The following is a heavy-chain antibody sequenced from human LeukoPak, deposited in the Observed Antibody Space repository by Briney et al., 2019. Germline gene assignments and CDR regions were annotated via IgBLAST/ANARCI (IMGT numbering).Heavy chain of an antibody. J-gene: IGHJ4*02. D-gene: IGHD1-26*01. Sequence: GGFLRLSCAASGYTFSNAWMNWVRQAPGKGLEWVGRIKSKTDGGTTDYAAPVKGRFTISRDDSKNTLYLQMNSLKTEDTAVYYCTTEEVGATDMVFDYWGQGTLVTVSS. CDR2: IKSKTDGGTT. CDR3: TTEEVGATDMVFDY. CDR1: GYTFSNAW. V-gene: IGHV3-15*07.